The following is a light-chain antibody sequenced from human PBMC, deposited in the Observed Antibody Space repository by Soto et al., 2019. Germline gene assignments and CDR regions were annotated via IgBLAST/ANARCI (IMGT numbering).Light chain of an antibody. CDR3: QQGDSFPFT. J-gene: IGKJ4*01. CDR2: AAS. Sequence: DIQMTQSPSSVSASVGDGVTITCRASQDISSWVAWYQQKPGKAPKLLISAASTLQSGVPRRFSGSGSGTDFTLIISSLQPDDVATYFCQQGDSFPFTFGGGTKVEI. CDR1: QDISSW. V-gene: IGKV1-12*01.